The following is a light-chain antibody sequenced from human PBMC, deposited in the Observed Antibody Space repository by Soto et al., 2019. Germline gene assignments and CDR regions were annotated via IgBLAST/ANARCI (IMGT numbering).Light chain of an antibody. J-gene: IGKJ4*01. V-gene: IGKV1-5*03. CDR3: QQYNSFIT. Sequence: DIQMTQSPSTLSASVGDRVTITCRASPSISSWLAWYQQKPGKAPKLLIYKASSLESGVLSRFSCSGSGTEFTLTISSLKPDDFATYYCQQYNSFITFGGGTKVEIK. CDR2: KAS. CDR1: PSISSW.